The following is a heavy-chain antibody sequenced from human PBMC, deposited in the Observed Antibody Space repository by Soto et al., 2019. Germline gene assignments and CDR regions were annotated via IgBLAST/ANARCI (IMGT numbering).Heavy chain of an antibody. V-gene: IGHV1-69*04. J-gene: IGHJ4*02. Sequence: ASVKVSCKASGGTFSSYTISWVRQAPGQGLEWMGRIIPILGIANYAQKFQGRVTITADKSTSTAYMELSSLRSEDTAVYYCAIEYCSGGSCYGYWGQGTLVTSPQ. CDR2: IIPILGIA. D-gene: IGHD2-15*01. CDR1: GGTFSSYT. CDR3: AIEYCSGGSCYGY.